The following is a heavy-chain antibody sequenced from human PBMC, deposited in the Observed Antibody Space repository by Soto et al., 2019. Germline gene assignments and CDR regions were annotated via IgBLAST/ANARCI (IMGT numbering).Heavy chain of an antibody. V-gene: IGHV5-10-1*01. D-gene: IGHD2-2*01. CDR3: ARYGPIVVVPAANYYYGMDV. CDR1: GYSFTSYW. J-gene: IGHJ6*02. CDR2: IDPSDSYT. Sequence: PGESLKISCKGSGYSFTSYWISWVRQMPGKGLEWMGRIDPSDSYTNYSPSFQGHVTISADKSISTAYLQWSSLKASDTAMYYCARYGPIVVVPAANYYYGMDVWGQGTMVTVSS.